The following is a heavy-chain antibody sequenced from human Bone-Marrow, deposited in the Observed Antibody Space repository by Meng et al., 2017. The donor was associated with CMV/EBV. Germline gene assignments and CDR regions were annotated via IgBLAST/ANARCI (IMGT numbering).Heavy chain of an antibody. Sequence: ASVKASCKASGYTFTSYYMHWVRQAPGQGLEWMGIINPSGGSTSYAQKFQGRVTMTRDTSTSTVYMELSSLRSKDTTVYYCARVRAYYGMDVWGQGTTVTVSS. CDR2: INPSGGST. CDR1: GYTFTSYY. CDR3: ARVRAYYGMDV. V-gene: IGHV1-46*01. J-gene: IGHJ6*02.